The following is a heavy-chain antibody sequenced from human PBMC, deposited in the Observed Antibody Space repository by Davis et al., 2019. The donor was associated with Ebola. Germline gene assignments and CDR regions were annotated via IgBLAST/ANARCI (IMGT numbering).Heavy chain of an antibody. D-gene: IGHD3-22*01. CDR3: ARDHDSSGYYPSIDY. CDR1: GFTFSSYS. CDR2: ISSSSSYI. J-gene: IGHJ4*02. Sequence: GESLKISCAASGFTFSSYSMNWVRQAPGKGLEWVSSISSSSSYIYYADSVKGRFTISRDNAKNSLYLQMNGLRAEDTAVYYCARDHDSSGYYPSIDYWGQGTLVTVSS. V-gene: IGHV3-21*01.